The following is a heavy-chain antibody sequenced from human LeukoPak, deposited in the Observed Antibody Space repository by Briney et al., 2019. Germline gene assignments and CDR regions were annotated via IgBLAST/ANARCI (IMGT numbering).Heavy chain of an antibody. V-gene: IGHV1-2*02. J-gene: IGHJ4*02. CDR3: ASSYYYDSSGLMYPIDY. CDR1: GNTFTGYY. Sequence: ASVKVSCKASGNTFTGYYMHWVRQAPGQGLEWMGWINPNSGGTNYAQKFQGRVTMTRDTSISTAYMELSRLRSDDTAVYYCASSYYYDSSGLMYPIDYWGQGTLVTVSS. D-gene: IGHD3-22*01. CDR2: INPNSGGT.